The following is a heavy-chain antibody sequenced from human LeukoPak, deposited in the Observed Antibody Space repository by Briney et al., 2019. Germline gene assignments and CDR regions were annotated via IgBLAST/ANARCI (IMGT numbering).Heavy chain of an antibody. D-gene: IGHD3-22*01. CDR3: AKPHRVTMIVAWEIGY. V-gene: IGHV3-30*18. J-gene: IGHJ4*02. CDR2: ISYDGCNK. CDR1: GFTFSRYG. Sequence: GSSLRLSCAASGFTFSRYGMHWVRQAPGKGLEGVAVISYDGCNKYYADSVKGRFTISRDNSKNTLYLQMNSLRADDTAVYYCAKPHRVTMIVAWEIGYWGQGTLVTVSS.